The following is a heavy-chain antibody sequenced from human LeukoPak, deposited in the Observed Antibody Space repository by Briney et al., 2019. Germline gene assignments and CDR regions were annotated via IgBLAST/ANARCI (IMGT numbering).Heavy chain of an antibody. D-gene: IGHD6-19*01. CDR2: ISGSGDST. Sequence: PGGSLRLSCAVSGFTFSSYAMSWVRQAPGKGLEWVSAISGSGDSTSYADSVKGRFSVSRDNSKNTLYLQMNSLRAEDTALYYCARNISGGWYVDYWGQRTLVTVSS. J-gene: IGHJ4*02. CDR1: GFTFSSYA. CDR3: ARNISGGWYVDY. V-gene: IGHV3-23*01.